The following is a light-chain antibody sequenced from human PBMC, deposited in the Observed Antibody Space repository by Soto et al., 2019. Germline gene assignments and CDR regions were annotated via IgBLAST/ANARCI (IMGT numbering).Light chain of an antibody. Sequence: IQRNQSPSTLSAYVGDRVTITFGASQTISSWLAWYQQKPGKAPKLLIYKASTLKSGVPSRFSGSGSGTEFTLTTSSLQPDDIATYYCQRSNGYSAAFGQGTKVDI. CDR1: QTISSW. V-gene: IGKV1-5*03. CDR2: KAS. CDR3: QRSNGYSAA. J-gene: IGKJ1*01.